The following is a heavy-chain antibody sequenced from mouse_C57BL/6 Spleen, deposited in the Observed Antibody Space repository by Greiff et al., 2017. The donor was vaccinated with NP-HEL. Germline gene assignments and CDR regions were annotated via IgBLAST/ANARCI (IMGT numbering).Heavy chain of an antibody. CDR3: ARRDGYYVFDY. D-gene: IGHD2-3*01. CDR2: ISNGGGST. CDR1: GFTFSDYY. J-gene: IGHJ2*01. V-gene: IGHV5-12*01. Sequence: EVQLVESGGGLVQPGGSLKLSCAASGFTFSDYYMYWVRQTPEKRLEWVAYISNGGGSTYYPDTVKGRFTISRDNAKNTLYLQMSRLKSEDTAMYYCARRDGYYVFDYWGQGTTLTVSS.